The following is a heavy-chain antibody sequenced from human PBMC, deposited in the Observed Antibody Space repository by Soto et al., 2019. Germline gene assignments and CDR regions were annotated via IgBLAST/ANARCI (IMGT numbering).Heavy chain of an antibody. CDR2: ISAYNGNT. V-gene: IGHV1-18*01. J-gene: IGHJ5*02. CDR3: ARDGRHSSSP. Sequence: VASVKVSCKASGYTFTSYAMHWVRQAPGQGLEWMGWISAYNGNTNYAQKLQGRVTMTTDTSTSTAYMELRSLRSDDTAVYYCARDGRHSSSPWGQGTLVTVSS. D-gene: IGHD6-13*01. CDR1: GYTFTSYA.